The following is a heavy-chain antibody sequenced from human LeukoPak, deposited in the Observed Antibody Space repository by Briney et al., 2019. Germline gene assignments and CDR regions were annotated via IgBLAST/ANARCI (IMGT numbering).Heavy chain of an antibody. D-gene: IGHD6-13*01. CDR3: ARALRQQLLTGWFDP. Sequence: SETLSLTCAVYGGSFSGYYWSWVRQPPGKGLEWIGEINHSGSTNYNPSLKSRVTISVDTSKNQFSLKLSSVTAADTAVYYCARALRQQLLTGWFDPWGQGTLVTVSS. V-gene: IGHV4-34*01. CDR2: INHSGST. J-gene: IGHJ5*02. CDR1: GGSFSGYY.